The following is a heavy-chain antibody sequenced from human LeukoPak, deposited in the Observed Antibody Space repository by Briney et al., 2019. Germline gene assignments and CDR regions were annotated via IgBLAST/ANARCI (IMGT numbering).Heavy chain of an antibody. J-gene: IGHJ3*02. CDR1: GFTFSSYW. V-gene: IGHV3-53*04. D-gene: IGHD4-17*01. CDR2: IYSGGST. CDR3: AREYGDYESGAFDI. Sequence: GGSLRLSCAASGFTFSSYWMSWVRQAPGKGLEWVSVIYSGGSTYYADSVKGRFTISRHNSKNTLYLQMNSLRAEDTAVYYCAREYGDYESGAFDIWGQGTMVTVSS.